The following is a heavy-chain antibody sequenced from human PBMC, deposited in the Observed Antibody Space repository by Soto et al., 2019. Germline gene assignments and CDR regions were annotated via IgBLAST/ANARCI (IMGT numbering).Heavy chain of an antibody. Sequence: SVKVSCKASGGTFSSYAISWVRQAPAQGLEWMGGIIPIFGTANYAQKFQGRVTITADESTGTAYMELSSLRSEDTAVYYCARDGKLELRHSYYYGMDVWGQGTTVTVS. V-gene: IGHV1-69*13. D-gene: IGHD1-7*01. J-gene: IGHJ6*02. CDR3: ARDGKLELRHSYYYGMDV. CDR1: GGTFSSYA. CDR2: IIPIFGTA.